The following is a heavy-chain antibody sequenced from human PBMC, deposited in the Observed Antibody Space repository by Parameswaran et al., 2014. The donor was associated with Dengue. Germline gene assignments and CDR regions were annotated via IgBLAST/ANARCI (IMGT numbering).Heavy chain of an antibody. V-gene: IGHV4-59*01. CDR2: IYYSGST. J-gene: IGHJ4*02. Sequence: GSLRLSCTVSGGSISSYYWSWIRQPPGKGLEWIGYIYYSGSTNYNPSLKSRVTISVDTSKNQFSLKLSSVTAADTAVYYCARVNGMGYDILTGYSHLDYWGQGTLVTVSS. CDR3: ARVNGMGYDILTGYSHLDY. CDR1: GGSISSYY. D-gene: IGHD3-9*01.